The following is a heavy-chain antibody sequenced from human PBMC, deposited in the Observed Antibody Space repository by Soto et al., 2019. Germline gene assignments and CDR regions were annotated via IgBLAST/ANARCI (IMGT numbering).Heavy chain of an antibody. CDR3: ARDRSPSAAAGTRWFDP. CDR1: GGSISSYY. CDR2: IYTSGST. V-gene: IGHV4-4*07. Sequence: SETLSLTCTVSGGSISSYYWSWIRQPAGKGLEWIGRIYTSGSTNYNPSLKSRVTMSVDTSKNQFSLKLSSVTAADTAVYYCARDRSPSAAAGTRWFDPWGQGTRVTVSS. J-gene: IGHJ5*02. D-gene: IGHD6-13*01.